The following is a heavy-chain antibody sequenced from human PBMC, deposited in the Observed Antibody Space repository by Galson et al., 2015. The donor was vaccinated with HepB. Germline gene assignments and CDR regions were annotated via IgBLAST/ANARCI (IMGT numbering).Heavy chain of an antibody. J-gene: IGHJ6*02. CDR1: GYTFTSYY. V-gene: IGHV1-46*01. D-gene: IGHD3-10*01. CDR2: INPSGGST. Sequence: SVKVSCKASGYTFTSYYMHWVRQAPGQGLEWMGIINPSGGSTSYAQKFQGRVTMTRDTSTSTVYMELSSLRSEDTAVYYCARDAAITMVRGVIIRYYYYGMDVWGQGTTVTVSS. CDR3: ARDAAITMVRGVIIRYYYYGMDV.